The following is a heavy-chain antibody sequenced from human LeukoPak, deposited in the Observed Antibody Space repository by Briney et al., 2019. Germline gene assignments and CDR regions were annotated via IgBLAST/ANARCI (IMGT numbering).Heavy chain of an antibody. CDR2: IYYSGST. V-gene: IGHV4-39*01. J-gene: IGHJ5*02. Sequence: SETLSLTCTVSGGSISSSSYYWGWVRQPPGKGLEWIGSIYYSGSTYYNPSLKSRVTISVDTSKNQFPLKLSSVTAADTAVYYCASRGTYCSGGSCYVFDPWGQGTLVTVSS. D-gene: IGHD2-15*01. CDR1: GGSISSSSYY. CDR3: ASRGTYCSGGSCYVFDP.